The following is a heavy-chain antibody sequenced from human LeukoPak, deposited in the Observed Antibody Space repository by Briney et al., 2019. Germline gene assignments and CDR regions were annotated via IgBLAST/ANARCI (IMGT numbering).Heavy chain of an antibody. V-gene: IGHV4-59*08. CDR3: ARGGWVRLANDY. J-gene: IGHJ4*02. D-gene: IGHD6-19*01. Sequence: SETLSLTCTVSGGSIRSYYWSWIRQPPGKGLEWIGYIYYSGSTNYNPSLKSRVTISVDTSKNQFSLKLSSVTAADTAVYYCARGGWVRLANDYWGQGTLVTVSS. CDR1: GGSIRSYY. CDR2: IYYSGST.